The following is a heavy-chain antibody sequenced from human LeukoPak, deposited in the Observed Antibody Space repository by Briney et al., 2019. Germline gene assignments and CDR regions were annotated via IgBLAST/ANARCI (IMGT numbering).Heavy chain of an antibody. CDR3: ARGVGATPRGWFDP. J-gene: IGHJ5*02. V-gene: IGHV1-8*03. CDR1: GGTFSSYA. CDR2: MNPNSGNT. Sequence: GSSVKVPCKASGGTFSSYAINWVRQATGQGLEWMGWMNPNSGNTGYAQKFQGRVTITRNTSISTAYMELSSLRSEDTAVYYCARGVGATPRGWFDPWGQGTLVTVSS. D-gene: IGHD1-26*01.